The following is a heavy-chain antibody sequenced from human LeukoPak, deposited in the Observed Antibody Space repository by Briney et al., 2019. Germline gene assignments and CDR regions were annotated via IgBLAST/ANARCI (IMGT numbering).Heavy chain of an antibody. CDR2: INHSGST. J-gene: IGHJ4*02. V-gene: IGHV4-34*01. Sequence: SETLSLTCAVYGGSFSGYYWSWIRQPPGKGLEWIGEINHSGSTNYNPSLKSRVTISVDTSKNQFSLKLSSVAAADTAVYYCARGNGTHYFDYWGQGTLVTASS. CDR3: ARGNGTHYFDY. CDR1: GGSFSGYY.